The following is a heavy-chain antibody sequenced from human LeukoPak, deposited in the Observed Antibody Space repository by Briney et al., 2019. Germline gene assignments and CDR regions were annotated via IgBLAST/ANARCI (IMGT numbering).Heavy chain of an antibody. D-gene: IGHD3-3*01. V-gene: IGHV3-30*18. CDR3: AKGRFVAFDY. Sequence: GRSLRLSCAASGFTFSNYGMHWVRQAPGKGLEWVAVISYDGSNKYYADSVKGRFTISRDNSKNTLYLQMNSLRAEDTAVYYCAKGRFVAFDYWGQGTLVTVSS. CDR2: ISYDGSNK. J-gene: IGHJ4*02. CDR1: GFTFSNYG.